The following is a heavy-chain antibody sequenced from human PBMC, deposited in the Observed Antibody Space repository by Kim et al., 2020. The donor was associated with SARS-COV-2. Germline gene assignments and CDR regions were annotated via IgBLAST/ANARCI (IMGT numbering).Heavy chain of an antibody. CDR2: INEDGGKT. D-gene: IGHD2-15*01. Sequence: GGSLRLSCAASGFSFSNYWMSWVRQAPGKGPEWVANINEDGGKTYCVDSVKGRFTISRDNAKNSLYLQMNSLRAEDTAVYYCATDQIHSSLDFWGQGTMVTVSS. V-gene: IGHV3-7*01. CDR1: GFSFSNYW. J-gene: IGHJ4*02. CDR3: ATDQIHSSLDF.